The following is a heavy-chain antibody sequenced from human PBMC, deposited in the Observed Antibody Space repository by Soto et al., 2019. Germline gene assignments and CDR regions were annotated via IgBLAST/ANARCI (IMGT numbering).Heavy chain of an antibody. CDR3: ARDLAAVPRAFDY. CDR1: GGSISSYF. V-gene: IGHV4-59*01. D-gene: IGHD6-13*01. J-gene: IGHJ4*02. CDR2: VYYTGTT. Sequence: TLSLTCTVSGGSISSYFYTWVRQPPGKGLEWIGSVYYTGTTDYNPSLKSRVTISVDTSKTQFSLNLRSVTPADTAVYYCARDLAAVPRAFDYWGRGTLVTVSS.